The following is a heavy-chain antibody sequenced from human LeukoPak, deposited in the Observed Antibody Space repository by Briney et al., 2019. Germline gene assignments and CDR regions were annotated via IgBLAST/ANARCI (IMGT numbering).Heavy chain of an antibody. CDR3: ARPHYYGSGSLAFDY. V-gene: IGHV5-51*01. CDR2: IYPGGSDT. D-gene: IGHD3-10*01. J-gene: IGHJ4*02. Sequence: GESLKISCKGSGYSFTSYWIGWVRQMPGKGLEWMGMIYPGGSDTRYSPSFQGQVTISADKSISTAYLQWSSLKASDTAMYYCARPHYYGSGSLAFDYWGQGTLVTVSS. CDR1: GYSFTSYW.